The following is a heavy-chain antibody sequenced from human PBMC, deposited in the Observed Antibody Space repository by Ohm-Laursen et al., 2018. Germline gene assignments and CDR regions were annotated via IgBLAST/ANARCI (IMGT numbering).Heavy chain of an antibody. CDR3: ARDAPEARNEMDV. CDR2: VYPSGTT. Sequence: GTLSLTCTVSGGSINSYYWSWIRQPAGKGLEWIGRVYPSGTTYYNPSLKSRLTMSVDTSKNQFSMKLNSVTAADTALYYCARDAPEARNEMDVWGQGTPVTVSS. CDR1: GGSINSYY. V-gene: IGHV4-4*07. D-gene: IGHD1-1*01. J-gene: IGHJ6*02.